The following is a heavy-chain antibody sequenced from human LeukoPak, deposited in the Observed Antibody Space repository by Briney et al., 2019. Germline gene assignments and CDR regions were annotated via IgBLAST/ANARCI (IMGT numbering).Heavy chain of an antibody. Sequence: PGGSLRLSCAASGFTFNNYVMSWVRQAPGKGLEWVSAMGGGGTTYYADYVKGRFTISRDTSKNTLYLQMNSLRAEDTAIYYCAKAGRPQAVAGCIDYWGQGTLVTVSS. J-gene: IGHJ4*02. V-gene: IGHV3-23*01. D-gene: IGHD6-19*01. CDR2: MGGGGTT. CDR1: GFTFNNYV. CDR3: AKAGRPQAVAGCIDY.